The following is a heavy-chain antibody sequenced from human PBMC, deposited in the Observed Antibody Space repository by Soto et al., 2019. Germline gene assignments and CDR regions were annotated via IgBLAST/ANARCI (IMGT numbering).Heavy chain of an antibody. J-gene: IGHJ4*02. D-gene: IGHD2-15*01. CDR1: GFTFSSYA. CDR3: ERSDDVVAATWAFDY. V-gene: IGHV3-23*01. CDR2: VSGSGGST. Sequence: EVQLLESGGGLVQPGGSLRLSCAASGFTFSSYAMSWVRQAPGKGLEWVSAVSGSGGSTYYADSVKGRFTISRDNSKNRLYVKMNSRRAGDAAVYYCERSDDVVAATWAFDYWGQGTLVTVS.